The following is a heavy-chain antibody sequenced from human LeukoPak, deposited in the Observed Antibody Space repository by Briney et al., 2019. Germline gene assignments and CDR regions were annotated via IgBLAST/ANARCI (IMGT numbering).Heavy chain of an antibody. CDR1: GDSINSGHNY. J-gene: IGHJ3*01. Sequence: PSETLSLTCSVSGDSINSGHNYWTWVRQHPGKGLEWIGSIHNSGTTHYNPSLESRLAMSVDASENRVSLEMTSVTVADTAMYFCARVGRDVRAFDVWGQGTMVTISS. V-gene: IGHV4-31*03. CDR3: ARVGRDVRAFDV. CDR2: IHNSGTT. D-gene: IGHD1-26*01.